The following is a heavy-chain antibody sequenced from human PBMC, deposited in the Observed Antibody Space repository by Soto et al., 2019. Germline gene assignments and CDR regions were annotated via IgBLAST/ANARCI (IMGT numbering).Heavy chain of an antibody. CDR1: GFTFSSYG. V-gene: IGHV3-33*01. D-gene: IGHD3-10*01. CDR2: IWYDGSNK. Sequence: PGGSLRLSYAASGFTFSSYGMHWVRQAPGKGLEWVAVIWYDGSNKYYADSVKGRFTISRDNSKNTLYLQMNSLRAEDTAVYYCARDRFGEYYYYGMDVWGQGTTVTVPS. CDR3: ARDRFGEYYYYGMDV. J-gene: IGHJ6*02.